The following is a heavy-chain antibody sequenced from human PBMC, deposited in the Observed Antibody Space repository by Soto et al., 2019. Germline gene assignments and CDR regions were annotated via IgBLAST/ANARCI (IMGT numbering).Heavy chain of an antibody. CDR3: ARGRIRYYYDSSGYSNWFDP. CDR2: MNPNSGNT. V-gene: IGHV1-8*01. J-gene: IGHJ5*02. D-gene: IGHD3-22*01. CDR1: GYTFTSYD. Sequence: ASVKVSCKASGYTFTSYDINWVRQATGQGLEWMGWMNPNSGNTGYAQKFQGRVTMTRNTSISTAYMELSSLRSEDTAVYYCARGRIRYYYDSSGYSNWFDPWGKGTLVIVSS.